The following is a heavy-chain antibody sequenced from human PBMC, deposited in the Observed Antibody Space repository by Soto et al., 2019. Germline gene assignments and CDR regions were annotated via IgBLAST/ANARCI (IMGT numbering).Heavy chain of an antibody. Sequence: GGSLRLSCAASGFTFSSYAMSWVRQAPGKGLEWVSAISGSGGSTYYADSVKGRFTISRDNSKNTLYLQMNSLRAEDTAVYYCAKGGTAVAGVYAEYFQHWGQGTLVTVSS. CDR1: GFTFSSYA. CDR3: AKGGTAVAGVYAEYFQH. J-gene: IGHJ1*01. CDR2: ISGSGGST. D-gene: IGHD6-19*01. V-gene: IGHV3-23*01.